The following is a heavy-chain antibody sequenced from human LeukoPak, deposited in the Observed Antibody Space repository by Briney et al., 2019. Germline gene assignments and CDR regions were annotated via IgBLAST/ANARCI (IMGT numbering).Heavy chain of an antibody. CDR2: ISSSNTTI. CDR3: AKATVSGRGAFDI. CDR1: GFTFSSYS. Sequence: GGSLRLSCAASGFTFSSYSMNWVRQAPGKGLEWLSYISSSNTTIYYADSVKGRFTISRDNAKSSLFLQMSGLRAEDTALYYCAKATVSGRGAFDIWGQGTMVTVSS. J-gene: IGHJ3*02. D-gene: IGHD6-19*01. V-gene: IGHV3-48*04.